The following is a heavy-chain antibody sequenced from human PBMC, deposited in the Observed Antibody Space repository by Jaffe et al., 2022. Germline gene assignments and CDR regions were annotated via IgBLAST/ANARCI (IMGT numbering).Heavy chain of an antibody. CDR2: ISQDGTKQ. CDR3: ARDRDSNRLFDY. J-gene: IGHJ4*02. Sequence: EVQLVESGGDLVQPGGSLRLSCAASGFIFNNYWMTWVRQAPGKGLEWVADISQDGTKQYYVDSVKGRFTIFRDNAKNSLYLQMTSLRAEDTAVYSCARDRDSNRLFDYYGQGTLVTVSS. CDR1: GFIFNNYW. D-gene: IGHD2-15*01. V-gene: IGHV3-7*05.